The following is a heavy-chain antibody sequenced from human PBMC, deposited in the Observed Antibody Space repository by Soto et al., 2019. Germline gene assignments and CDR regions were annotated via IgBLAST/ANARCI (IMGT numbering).Heavy chain of an antibody. CDR2: IYYTGKT. CDR3: GRDLTSNANCIDP. J-gene: IGHJ5*02. CDR1: GYSISSGYY. D-gene: IGHD2-2*01. V-gene: IGHV4-30-4*01. Sequence: PSETLSLTCAVSGYSISSGYYWTWIRQRPGKGLEWMGYIYYTGKTYYNPSLESRLTMSVDRSKNQFSLRLTSVTAADTAVYFCGRDLTSNANCIDPWGQGTLVTVSS.